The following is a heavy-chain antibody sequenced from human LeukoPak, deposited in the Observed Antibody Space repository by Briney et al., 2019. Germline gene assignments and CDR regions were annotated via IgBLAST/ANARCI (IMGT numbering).Heavy chain of an antibody. CDR1: GFTFSNYA. D-gene: IGHD3-10*01. J-gene: IGHJ6*03. CDR2: ISGSGGIT. Sequence: GGSVRLSCAASGFTFSNYAMSWVRQAPGKGLEWVSAISGSGGITFHSDSVKGRCAISRDNSKNTLYLQMNGLGAEDTAVYFCAKNIRTGAYYCYYMDVWGKGTTVIVSS. V-gene: IGHV3-23*01. CDR3: AKNIRTGAYYCYYMDV.